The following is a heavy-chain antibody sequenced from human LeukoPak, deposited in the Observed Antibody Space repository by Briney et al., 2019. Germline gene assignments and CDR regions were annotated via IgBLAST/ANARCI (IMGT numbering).Heavy chain of an antibody. D-gene: IGHD3-10*01. CDR1: GFTFSTYA. CDR3: AKPMVRGVLYYFDY. V-gene: IGHV3-48*04. Sequence: GGSLRLSCAASGFTFSTYAMNWVRQAPGKGLDWVSYISSRSTTIYYADSVKGRFTISRDNAKNTLYLQMNSLRAEDTAVYYCAKPMVRGVLYYFDYWGQGTLVTVSS. CDR2: ISSRSTTI. J-gene: IGHJ4*02.